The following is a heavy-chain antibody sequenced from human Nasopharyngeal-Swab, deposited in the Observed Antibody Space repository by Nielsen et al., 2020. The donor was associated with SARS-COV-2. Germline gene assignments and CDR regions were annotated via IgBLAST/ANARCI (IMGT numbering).Heavy chain of an antibody. CDR1: GFTFSDHA. CDR3: AKEMFKYGSGVSSDGIDV. V-gene: IGHV3-30*18. D-gene: IGHD3-10*01. Sequence: GGSLRLSCAASGFTFSDHAIHWVRQAPGKGLEWVAVISYDETDQYYSGSVKGRFTISRDSSKKVVYLQMNSLRPEDTGLYYCAKEMFKYGSGVSSDGIDVWGQGTRVTVSS. J-gene: IGHJ3*01. CDR2: ISYDETDQ.